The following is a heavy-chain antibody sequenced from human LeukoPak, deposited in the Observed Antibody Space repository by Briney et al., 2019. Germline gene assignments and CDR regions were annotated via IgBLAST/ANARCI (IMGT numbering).Heavy chain of an antibody. J-gene: IGHJ5*02. D-gene: IGHD3-22*01. CDR3: AKRHYYDTSGYPSFDN. V-gene: IGHV3-23*01. CDR2: ISGSGGST. CDR1: GFTFSSYA. Sequence: GGSLRLSCAASGFTFSSYAMSWVRQAPGKGLEWVSAISGSGGSTYYADSVKGRYTISRDNSKNTLYLQMNSLRAEDTAVYYCAKRHYYDTSGYPSFDNWGQGTLVTVSS.